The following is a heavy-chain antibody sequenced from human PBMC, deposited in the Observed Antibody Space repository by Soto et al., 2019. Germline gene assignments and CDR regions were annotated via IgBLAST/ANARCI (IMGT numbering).Heavy chain of an antibody. CDR2: IVVGSGNT. J-gene: IGHJ6*02. V-gene: IGHV1-58*02. D-gene: IGHD6-13*01. CDR1: GFTFTSSA. CDR3: AATIAAAGTGGMDV. Sequence: QMQLVQSGPEVKKPGTSVKVSCKASGFTFTSSAMQWVRQARGQRLEWIGWIVVGSGNTNYAQKFQERVTITRDMXXSTAYMELSSVRSEDTAVYYCAATIAAAGTGGMDVWGQGTTVTVSS.